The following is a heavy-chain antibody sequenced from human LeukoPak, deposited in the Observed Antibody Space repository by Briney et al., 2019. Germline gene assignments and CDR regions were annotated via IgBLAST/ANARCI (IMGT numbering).Heavy chain of an antibody. J-gene: IGHJ6*04. CDR1: GFTVSSNY. Sequence: GGSLRLSCAASGFTVSSNYMSWVRQAPGKGLEWVSVIYSGGSTYCADSVKGRFTVSRDNTKNSLDLQMNSLRAEDTALYFCARVGSGLDVWGNGTAVTVSS. V-gene: IGHV3-66*01. D-gene: IGHD3-10*01. CDR2: IYSGGST. CDR3: ARVGSGLDV.